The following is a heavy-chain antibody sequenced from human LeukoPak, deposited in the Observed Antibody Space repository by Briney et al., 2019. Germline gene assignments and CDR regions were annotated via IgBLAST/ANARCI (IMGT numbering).Heavy chain of an antibody. CDR3: ARVLSMGVPAAINWFDP. V-gene: IGHV1-69*01. J-gene: IGHJ5*02. CDR2: IIPIFGTA. Sequence: SVKVSCKASGGTFSSYAISWVRQAPGQGLEWMGGIIPIFGTANYAQKFQGRVTITADESTSTDYMELSSLRSEDTAVYYCARVLSMGVPAAINWFDPWGRGTLVTVSS. CDR1: GGTFSSYA. D-gene: IGHD2-2*02.